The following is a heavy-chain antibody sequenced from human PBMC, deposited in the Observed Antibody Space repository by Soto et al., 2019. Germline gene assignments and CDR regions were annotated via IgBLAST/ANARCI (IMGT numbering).Heavy chain of an antibody. CDR3: ARDPGYDSSGYFVDY. J-gene: IGHJ4*02. CDR2: LYYSGRL. V-gene: IGHV4-61*01. Sequence: ETLSLTCTVSGGSVSSGNYYWSWIRQPPGKGLEWIGYLYYSGRLNYNPSLRSRVTISPDTSKNQFSLKLSSVTAADTAVYYCARDPGYDSSGYFVDYWGQGIMVTVSS. D-gene: IGHD3-22*01. CDR1: GGSVSSGNYY.